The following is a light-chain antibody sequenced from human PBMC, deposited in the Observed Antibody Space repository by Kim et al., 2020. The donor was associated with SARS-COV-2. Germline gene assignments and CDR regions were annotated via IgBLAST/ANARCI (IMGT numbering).Light chain of an antibody. V-gene: IGLV6-57*02. CDR3: QSFDSDNFWV. Sequence: KTVATSCTGSSGSIGSTSVQWYQQRPGSAPTTLPYDDNQRTSGVPDRFSGSIDRSSNSASLTISGLRAEDEADYYCQSFDSDNFWVFGGGTQLTVL. J-gene: IGLJ3*02. CDR2: DDN. CDR1: SGSIGSTS.